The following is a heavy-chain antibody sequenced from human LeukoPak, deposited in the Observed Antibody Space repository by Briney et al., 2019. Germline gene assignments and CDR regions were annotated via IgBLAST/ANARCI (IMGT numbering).Heavy chain of an antibody. CDR3: AKRWAYYVDY. CDR2: IRYDGSNK. Sequence: GGSLRLSCAASGFIFSNYGMHWVRQAPGKGLEWVAFIRYDGSNKDYAESVKGRFTTSRDNTKNTLYLQLNTLRPEDTAVYYCAKRWAYYVDYWGQGTLVTVSS. J-gene: IGHJ4*02. D-gene: IGHD3-16*01. CDR1: GFIFSNYG. V-gene: IGHV3-30*02.